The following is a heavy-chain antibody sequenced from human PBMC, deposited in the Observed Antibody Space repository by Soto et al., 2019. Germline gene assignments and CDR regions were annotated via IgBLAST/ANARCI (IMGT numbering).Heavy chain of an antibody. V-gene: IGHV3-30*18. CDR3: AKRESYSSSWATFDY. Sequence: GGSLRLSCAASGFTFSTYAMHWVRQAPGKGLEWVAVISYDGSNKYYADSVMGRFTISRDNSKNTLYLQMNSLRAEDTAVYYCAKRESYSSSWATFDYWGQGSLVTVSS. CDR2: ISYDGSNK. J-gene: IGHJ4*02. D-gene: IGHD6-13*01. CDR1: GFTFSTYA.